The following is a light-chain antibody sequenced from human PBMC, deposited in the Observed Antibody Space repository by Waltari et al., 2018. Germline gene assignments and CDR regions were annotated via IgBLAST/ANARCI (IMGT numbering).Light chain of an antibody. CDR1: QSIGTS. Sequence: DIQMNQSPSSLSASVGDRGTITCRTSQSIGTSLNWYQQTPGQAPKLLIYAASSFQGGVPSRFSGSGSGTDFTLTISSLQPEDFATYYCQQTYSTLWTFGQGTKVEIK. J-gene: IGKJ1*01. CDR2: AAS. CDR3: QQTYSTLWT. V-gene: IGKV1-39*01.